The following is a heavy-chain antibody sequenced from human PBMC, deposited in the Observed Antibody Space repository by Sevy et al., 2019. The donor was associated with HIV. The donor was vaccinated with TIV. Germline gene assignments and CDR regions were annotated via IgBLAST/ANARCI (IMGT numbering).Heavy chain of an antibody. CDR3: ARGLGDSGMVRGVPFDY. CDR2: IYHSGST. V-gene: IGHV4-38-2*01. Sequence: SETLSLTCAVSGYSISSGYYWGWIRQPPGKGLEWIGSIYHSGSTYYNPSLKSRVTISVDTSKNQFSLKLSSVTAADTAVYYCARGLGDSGMVRGVPFDYWGQGTLVTVSS. J-gene: IGHJ4*02. CDR1: GYSISSGYY. D-gene: IGHD3-10*01.